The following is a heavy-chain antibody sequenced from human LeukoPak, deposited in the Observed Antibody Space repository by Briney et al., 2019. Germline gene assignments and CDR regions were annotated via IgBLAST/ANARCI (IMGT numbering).Heavy chain of an antibody. J-gene: IGHJ5*02. CDR1: GYTFTDYY. V-gene: IGHV1-2*02. D-gene: IGHD3-9*01. CDR2: INPYSGDT. CDR3: ATPQSVSSRYFRS. Sequence: ASVKVSCRASGYTFTDYYLFWVRQAPGQGLEWMGWINPYSGDTNYAQNFQGRATMTSSTSINTAYMELSSLRSDDTAVYYCATPQSVSSRYFRSWGQGTLVTVSS.